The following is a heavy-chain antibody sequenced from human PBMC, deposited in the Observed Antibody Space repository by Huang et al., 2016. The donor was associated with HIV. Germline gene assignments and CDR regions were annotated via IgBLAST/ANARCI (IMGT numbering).Heavy chain of an antibody. CDR2: VNHRGHS. V-gene: IGHV4-34*02. J-gene: IGHJ4*02. CDR1: GGSFSNYD. D-gene: IGHD1-1*01. CDR3: ARPRMTDISSDSTWNYFDS. Sequence: QVRLQQWGARLLKPSETLSLKCAVYGGSFSNYDWTWIRQSPGKGLEWIVEVNHRGHSNYNPSLRSRVTMSADTSKNQFSLNRTSGTAADTAVYYCARPRMTDISSDSTWNYFDSWGQGTLVIVSS.